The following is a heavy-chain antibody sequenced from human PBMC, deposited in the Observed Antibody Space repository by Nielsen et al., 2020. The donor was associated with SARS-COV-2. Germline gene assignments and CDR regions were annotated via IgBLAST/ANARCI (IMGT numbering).Heavy chain of an antibody. V-gene: IGHV1-69*05. CDR3: ARASSSSWQYYYYYYGMDV. D-gene: IGHD6-13*01. CDR2: IIPIFGTA. Sequence: WVRQAPGQGLEWMGGIIPIFGTANYAQKFQGRVTMTRNTSISTAYMELSSLRSEDTAVYYCARASSSSWQYYYYYYGMDVWGKGTTVTVSS. J-gene: IGHJ6*04.